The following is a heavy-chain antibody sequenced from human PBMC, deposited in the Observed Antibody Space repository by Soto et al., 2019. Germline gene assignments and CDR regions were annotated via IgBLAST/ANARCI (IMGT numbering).Heavy chain of an antibody. D-gene: IGHD3-9*01. Sequence: SETLSLTCTVSGGSISSGDCYWSWIRQPPGKGREWIGYIYFSGNTNYNPSLKSRVTISVDTSKNQFSLKLSSVTAADTAVYYCARHPGYYDILTGYSTYYFDYWGQGILVTVSS. J-gene: IGHJ4*02. CDR2: IYFSGNT. CDR1: GGSISSGDCY. CDR3: ARHPGYYDILTGYSTYYFDY. V-gene: IGHV4-61*08.